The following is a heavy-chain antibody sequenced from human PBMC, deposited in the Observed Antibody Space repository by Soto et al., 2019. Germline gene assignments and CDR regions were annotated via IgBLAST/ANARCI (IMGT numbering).Heavy chain of an antibody. D-gene: IGHD3-22*01. CDR3: ARLGGYYQALDS. Sequence: SETLSLTCTVSSGSINNYYWSWIRQPPGKGLEFIGYIYYAGTATYNPSLRSRVAISVDTSKNQFSLKLSSVTAADTAVYYCARLGGYYQALDSWGQGTLVTVSS. V-gene: IGHV4-59*08. CDR2: IYYAGTA. J-gene: IGHJ4*02. CDR1: SGSINNYY.